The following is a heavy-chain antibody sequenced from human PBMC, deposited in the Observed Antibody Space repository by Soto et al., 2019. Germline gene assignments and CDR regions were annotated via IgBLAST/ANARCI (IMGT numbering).Heavy chain of an antibody. CDR2: IIPIFGTA. D-gene: IGHD6-13*01. CDR1: GGTFSSYA. Sequence: QVQLVQSGAEVKKPGSSVKVSCKASGGTFSSYAISWVRQAPGQGLEWMGGIIPIFGTANYAQKFQGRVTVTADELTGKASMEAASLGSEEPAGYYWGARVQPRGGAGERGYWGQGTLVTVSS. V-gene: IGHV1-69*01. J-gene: IGHJ4*02. CDR3: GARVQPRGGAGERGY.